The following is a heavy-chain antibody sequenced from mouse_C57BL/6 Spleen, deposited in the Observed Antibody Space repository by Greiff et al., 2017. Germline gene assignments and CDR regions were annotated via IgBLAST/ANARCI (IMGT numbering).Heavy chain of an antibody. Sequence: VQLQQPGAELVKPGASVKLSCKASGYTFTSYWMHWVKQRPGQGLEWIGMIHPNSGSTNYNEKFKSKATLTVDKSSSTDYMQLSSLTSEDSAVYYCARQEYYGSSPFAYWGQGTLVTVSA. CDR1: GYTFTSYW. D-gene: IGHD1-1*01. CDR2: IHPNSGST. V-gene: IGHV1-64*01. CDR3: ARQEYYGSSPFAY. J-gene: IGHJ3*01.